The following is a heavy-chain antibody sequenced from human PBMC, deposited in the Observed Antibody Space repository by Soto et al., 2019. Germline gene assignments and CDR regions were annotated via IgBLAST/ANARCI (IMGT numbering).Heavy chain of an antibody. CDR2: INPSGGST. CDR1: GYTFTSYY. J-gene: IGHJ4*02. Sequence: ASVKVSCKASGYTFTSYYMHWVRQAPGQGLEWMGIINPSGGSTSYAQKFQGRVTMTRDTSTSTVYMELSSLRSEDTAVYYCARGGITMIVVSFLGYFDYWGQGTLVTVSS. D-gene: IGHD3-22*01. V-gene: IGHV1-46*03. CDR3: ARGGITMIVVSFLGYFDY.